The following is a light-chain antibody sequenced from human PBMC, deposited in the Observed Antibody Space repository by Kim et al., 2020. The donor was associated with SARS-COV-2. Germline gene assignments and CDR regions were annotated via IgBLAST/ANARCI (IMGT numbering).Light chain of an antibody. J-gene: IGKJ2*02. CDR3: QQYDTSPSCT. Sequence: PGERATLSCRASQSVSDNYLAWYQQKPGQAPRLLIYGASSRATGIPDRFSGSGSGIDFTLTISRLEPEDFAVYYCQQYDTSPSCTFGQGTKLEI. CDR1: QSVSDNY. CDR2: GAS. V-gene: IGKV3-20*01.